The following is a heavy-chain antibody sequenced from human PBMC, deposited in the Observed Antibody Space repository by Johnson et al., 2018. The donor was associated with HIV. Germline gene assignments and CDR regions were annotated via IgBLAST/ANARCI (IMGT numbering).Heavy chain of an antibody. Sequence: QVQLVESGGGLVQPGGSLRLSCAASGFTFSSYAIHWVRQAPGKGLEWVAIISYDGSNKYYADSVKGRFTISRDNSKNTLYLQMNSLRAEDTAVYYCARSSTVVTPHDIWGQGTMVTVSS. CDR1: GFTFSSYA. CDR3: ARSSTVVTPHDI. J-gene: IGHJ3*02. CDR2: ISYDGSNK. V-gene: IGHV3-30*04. D-gene: IGHD4-23*01.